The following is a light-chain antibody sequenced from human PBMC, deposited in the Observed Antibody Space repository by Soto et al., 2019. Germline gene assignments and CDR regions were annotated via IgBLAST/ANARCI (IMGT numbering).Light chain of an antibody. J-gene: IGKJ1*01. CDR2: GAS. CDR3: QQYGSSPWT. V-gene: IGKV3-20*01. CDR1: QSVSSY. Sequence: EIVLTQSPATLSLSPGERATLSCRASQSVSSYLAWYQQKPGQAPRLLIDGASSRATGIPDRFSGSGSETDFTLTISRLEPEDFAVYYCQQYGSSPWTFGQGTKVDIK.